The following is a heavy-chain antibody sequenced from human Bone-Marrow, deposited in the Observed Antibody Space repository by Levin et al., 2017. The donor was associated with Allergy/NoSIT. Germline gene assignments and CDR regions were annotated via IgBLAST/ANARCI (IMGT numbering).Heavy chain of an antibody. CDR2: INTDGSGT. V-gene: IGHV3-74*01. D-gene: IGHD3-10*01. CDR3: VRAGPGSGTYPTIYFSH. J-gene: IGHJ1*01. CDR1: EFTFRNYW. Sequence: GESLKISCGASEFTFRNYWMHWVRQAPGKGLVWVSRINTDGSGTVYADSVKGRFTISRDNARNTLFLQMNSLRVDDTAVYYCVRAGPGSGTYPTIYFSHWGHGTLVTVSS.